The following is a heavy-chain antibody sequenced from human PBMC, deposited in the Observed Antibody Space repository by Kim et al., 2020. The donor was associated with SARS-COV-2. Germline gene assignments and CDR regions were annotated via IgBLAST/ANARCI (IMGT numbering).Heavy chain of an antibody. Sequence: ASVKVSCKASGYTFTSYAMNWVRQAPGQGLEWMGWINTNTGNPTYAQGFTGRFVFSLDTSVSTAYLQISSLKAEDTAVYYCARKGRDDFWSGYYYYYYMDVWGKGTTVTVSS. CDR1: GYTFTSYA. D-gene: IGHD3-3*01. CDR3: ARKGRDDFWSGYYYYYYMDV. CDR2: INTNTGNP. J-gene: IGHJ6*03. V-gene: IGHV7-4-1*02.